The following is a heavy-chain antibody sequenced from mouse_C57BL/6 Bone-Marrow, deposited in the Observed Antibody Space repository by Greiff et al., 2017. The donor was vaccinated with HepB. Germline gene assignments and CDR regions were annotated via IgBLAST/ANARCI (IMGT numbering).Heavy chain of an antibody. V-gene: IGHV1-80*01. J-gene: IGHJ1*03. CDR2: IYPGDGDT. CDR3: ARTTVVATEYFDV. Sequence: QVQLQQSGAELVKPGASVKISCKASGYAFSSYWMNWVKQRPGKGLEWIVQIYPGDGDTNYNGKFKGKATLTADKSSSTAYMQLSSLTSEDSAVYFCARTTVVATEYFDVWGTGTTVTVSS. D-gene: IGHD1-1*01. CDR1: GYAFSSYW.